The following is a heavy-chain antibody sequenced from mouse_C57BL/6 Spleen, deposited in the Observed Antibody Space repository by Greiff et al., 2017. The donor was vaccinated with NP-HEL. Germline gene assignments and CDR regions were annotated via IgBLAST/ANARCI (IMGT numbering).Heavy chain of an antibody. D-gene: IGHD1-1*01. Sequence: VQLQQSGAELVRPGASVTLSCKASGYTFTDYEMHWVKQTPVHGLEWIGAIDPETGGTAYNQKFKGKAILTADKSSSTAYMVLRSLTSEDAAVYYCTRWEIFITTVVASPYAMDYWGQGTSVTVSS. CDR2: IDPETGGT. CDR3: TRWEIFITTVVASPYAMDY. J-gene: IGHJ4*01. V-gene: IGHV1-15*01. CDR1: GYTFTDYE.